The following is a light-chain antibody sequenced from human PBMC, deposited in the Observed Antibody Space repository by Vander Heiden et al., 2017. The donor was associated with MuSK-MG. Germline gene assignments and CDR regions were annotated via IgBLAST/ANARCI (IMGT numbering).Light chain of an antibody. CDR2: AAS. CDR1: QEISSR. CDR3: QMVKSYPHFS. J-gene: IGKJ1*01. Sequence: DIQLTQSPAFLSASVGDRLTITCRASQEISSRLAWYQQKPGKAPKLLIYAASTLQSGVSSRFSGSGFGTDFNLTISSRQPEDFATYYCQMVKSYPHFSFGHGTTV. V-gene: IGKV1-9*01.